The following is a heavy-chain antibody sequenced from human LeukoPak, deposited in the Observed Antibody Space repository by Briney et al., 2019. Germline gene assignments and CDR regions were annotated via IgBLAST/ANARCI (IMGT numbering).Heavy chain of an antibody. J-gene: IGHJ6*02. V-gene: IGHV1-46*01. CDR3: ARDPSTVPFGERYYGMDV. CDR2: INPSGGST. Sequence: ASVKVSCKASGYTFTSYYMHWVRQAPGQGLEWMGIINPSGGSTSYAQKFQGRVTMTRDTSTSTVYMELSSLRSEDTAVYYCARDPSTVPFGERYYGMDVWGQGTTVTVSS. D-gene: IGHD3-10*01. CDR1: GYTFTSYY.